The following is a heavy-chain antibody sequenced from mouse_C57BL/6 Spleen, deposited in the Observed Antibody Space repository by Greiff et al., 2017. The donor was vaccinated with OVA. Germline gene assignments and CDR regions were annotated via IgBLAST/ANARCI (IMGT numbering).Heavy chain of an antibody. CDR1: GYSITSGYY. CDR2: ISYDGSN. Sequence: EVKLQESGPGLVKPSQSLSLTCSVTGYSITSGYYWNWLRQFPGNKLEWMGYISYDGSNNYNPSLKNRISITRDTSKNQFFLKLNSVTTEDTATYYCARGILYDYDRYYAMDYWGQGTSVTVSS. J-gene: IGHJ4*01. V-gene: IGHV3-6*01. CDR3: ARGILYDYDRYYAMDY. D-gene: IGHD2-4*01.